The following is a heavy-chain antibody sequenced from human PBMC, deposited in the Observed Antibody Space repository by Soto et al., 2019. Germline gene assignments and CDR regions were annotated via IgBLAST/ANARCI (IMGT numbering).Heavy chain of an antibody. Sequence: QVQLVESGGGVVQPGRSLRLSCAASGFTFSSYGMHWVRQAPGKGLEWVAVIWYDGSNKYYADSVKGRFTISRDNSKNTLYLQMNSLRAEDTAVYYCARDNWNDLGWFDPWGQGTLVTVSS. CDR1: GFTFSSYG. V-gene: IGHV3-33*01. CDR3: ARDNWNDLGWFDP. D-gene: IGHD1-20*01. J-gene: IGHJ5*02. CDR2: IWYDGSNK.